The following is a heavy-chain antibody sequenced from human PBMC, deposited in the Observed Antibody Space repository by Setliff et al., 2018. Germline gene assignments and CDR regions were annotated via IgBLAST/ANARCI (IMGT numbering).Heavy chain of an antibody. Sequence: GASVKVSCKASGYTFTTYAIGWMRQAPGQGPEWMGWINTNTGNPSYAQGFTGRFVFSLDTSVSTAYLQISSLKGEDTGVYYCARASRFGTAIYKGDYYMDVWGNGTTVTVSS. CDR3: ARASRFGTAIYKGDYYMDV. D-gene: IGHD1-7*01. CDR2: INTNTGNP. CDR1: GYTFTTYA. V-gene: IGHV7-4-1*02. J-gene: IGHJ6*03.